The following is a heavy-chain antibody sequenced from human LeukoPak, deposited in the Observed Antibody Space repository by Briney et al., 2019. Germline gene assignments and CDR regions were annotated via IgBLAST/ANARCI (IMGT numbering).Heavy chain of an antibody. D-gene: IGHD2-15*01. Sequence: WASVKVSCKASGYTFTSYYMHWVRQAPGQGLEWMGVINPSRGSTNYAQKFQGRVTMTRDTSISTAYMELSRLRSDDTAVYYCAREQGPDIVVVVAATPVAFDIWGQGTMVTVSS. V-gene: IGHV1-2*02. J-gene: IGHJ3*02. CDR2: INPSRGST. CDR3: AREQGPDIVVVVAATPVAFDI. CDR1: GYTFTSYY.